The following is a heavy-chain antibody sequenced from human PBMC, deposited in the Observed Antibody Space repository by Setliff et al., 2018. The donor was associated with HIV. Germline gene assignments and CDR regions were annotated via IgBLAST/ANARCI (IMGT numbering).Heavy chain of an antibody. V-gene: IGHV7-4-1*01. Sequence: ASVKVSCKASGYTFTTFGLSWVRQAPGQGLEWMGWINTEAGTPMYAQGFTGRFVFSLDTSISTAYLQIDSLNAEDTAVYYCARYGSDWFFDLWGRGTLVTVSS. J-gene: IGHJ2*01. CDR3: ARYGSDWFFDL. D-gene: IGHD4-17*01. CDR2: INTEAGTP. CDR1: GYTFTTFG.